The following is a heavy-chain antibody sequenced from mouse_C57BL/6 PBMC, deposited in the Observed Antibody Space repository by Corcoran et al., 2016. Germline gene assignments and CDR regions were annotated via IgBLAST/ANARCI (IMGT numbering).Heavy chain of an antibody. D-gene: IGHD3-1*01. J-gene: IGHJ3*01. CDR3: ARSGSSFAY. V-gene: IGHV1-19*01. CDR1: GYTFTDYY. Sequence: VQLKQSGPELVKPGASVKLSCKASGYTFTDYYMNWVKQSHGKGLEWIGGINPYNGNTNYNEKFKGKATLTADKSSSTAYMELSSLTSEDSAVYYCARSGSSFAYWGQGTLVTVSA. CDR2: INPYNGNT.